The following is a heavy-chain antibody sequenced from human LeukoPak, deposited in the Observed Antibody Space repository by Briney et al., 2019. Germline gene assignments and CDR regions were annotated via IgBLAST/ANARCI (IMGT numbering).Heavy chain of an antibody. CDR2: INHSGST. D-gene: IGHD2-15*01. Sequence: SETLSLTCAVYGGSFSGYYWSWIRQPPGKGLERIGEINHSGSTNYNPSLKSRVTISVDTSKNQFSLKLSSVTAADTAVYYCARGSLVVVAAVYNWFDPWGQGTLVTVSS. CDR3: ARGSLVVVAAVYNWFDP. V-gene: IGHV4-34*01. CDR1: GGSFSGYY. J-gene: IGHJ5*02.